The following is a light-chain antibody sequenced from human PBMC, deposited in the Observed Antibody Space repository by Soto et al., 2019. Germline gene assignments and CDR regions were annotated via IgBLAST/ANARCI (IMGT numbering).Light chain of an antibody. Sequence: EIVLTQSPGTLSLSPGERATLSCRASQSVNGNYLAWYQQKPGQAPRLFIYGASSRATGIPYRFTGSGSGTDFTLTISRLEPEDFAVYYCQQYGSSLTWTFGQGTKVEIK. J-gene: IGKJ1*01. V-gene: IGKV3-20*01. CDR1: QSVNGNY. CDR2: GAS. CDR3: QQYGSSLTWT.